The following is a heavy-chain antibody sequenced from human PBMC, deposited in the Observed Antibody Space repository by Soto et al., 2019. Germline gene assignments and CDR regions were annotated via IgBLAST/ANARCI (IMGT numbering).Heavy chain of an antibody. CDR1: GFTFSSYA. V-gene: IGHV3-53*01. Sequence: GGSLRLSCAASGFTFSSYAMSWVRQAPGKGLEWVSVIYSGGSTYYADSVKGRFTISRDNSKNTLYLQMNSLRAEDTAVYYCARDLSYGSFSYFDYWGQGTLVTVSS. J-gene: IGHJ4*02. CDR2: IYSGGST. D-gene: IGHD5-18*01. CDR3: ARDLSYGSFSYFDY.